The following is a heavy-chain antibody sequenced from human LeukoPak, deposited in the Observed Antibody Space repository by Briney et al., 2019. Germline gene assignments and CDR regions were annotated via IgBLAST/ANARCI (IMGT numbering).Heavy chain of an antibody. CDR2: ISGSGDKT. CDR3: AKETVAAAGPFES. Sequence: GGSLRLSCAASGFTFSSYAMSWVRQAPEKGLEWVSGISGSGDKTYSAGSVKGRFTISRENSKNTLFLQMNSLRAEDTAVYFCAKETVAAAGPFESWGQGTLGTVSA. CDR1: GFTFSSYA. V-gene: IGHV3-23*01. D-gene: IGHD6-13*01. J-gene: IGHJ4*02.